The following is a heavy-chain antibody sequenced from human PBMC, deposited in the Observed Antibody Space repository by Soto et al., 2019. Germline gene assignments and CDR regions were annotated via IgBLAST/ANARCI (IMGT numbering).Heavy chain of an antibody. Sequence: QVQLVESGGGVVQPGRSLRLSCAASGFTFSSYGMHWVRQAPGKGLEWVAVISYDGSNKYYADSVKGRFTISRDNSKNALYLQMKSLRAEDTAVYYCARVELGWSCHYTSAFEIWGPGTMVTVSS. CDR3: ARVELGWSCHYTSAFEI. J-gene: IGHJ3*02. CDR2: ISYDGSNK. CDR1: GFTFSSYG. D-gene: IGHD3-3*01. V-gene: IGHV3-30*03.